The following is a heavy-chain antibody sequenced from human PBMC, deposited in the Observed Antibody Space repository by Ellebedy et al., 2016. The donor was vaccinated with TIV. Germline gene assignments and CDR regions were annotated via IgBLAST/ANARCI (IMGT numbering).Heavy chain of an antibody. CDR3: ARSLLIFSFDKCYFDL. CDR2: IYHTGST. V-gene: IGHV4-39*01. J-gene: IGHJ2*01. D-gene: IGHD3/OR15-3a*01. CDR1: GGSISRSSYY. Sequence: LETLSLTCTVSGGSISRSSYYWGWIRQPPQRGLEWIGSIYHTGSTFYNPSLTSRVTISSDTSKSQFSLRLTSVTAADTAVFYCARSLLIFSFDKCYFDLWGRGTLVTVSS.